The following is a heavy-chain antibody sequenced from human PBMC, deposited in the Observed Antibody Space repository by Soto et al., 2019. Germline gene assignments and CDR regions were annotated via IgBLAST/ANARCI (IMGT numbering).Heavy chain of an antibody. CDR2: ISVSGGNT. CDR1: GFRFSSFA. CDR3: AKDLGSSPPGDF. J-gene: IGHJ4*02. D-gene: IGHD6-6*01. Sequence: EVQVSESGGGLVQPGGSLRLSCAASGFRFSSFAMSWVRQAPGKGLEWVSTISVSGGNTYYADSVKGRFTISRDTSKNTLYLQMNSLRAEDTAVYYCAKDLGSSPPGDFWGQGTLVTVS. V-gene: IGHV3-23*01.